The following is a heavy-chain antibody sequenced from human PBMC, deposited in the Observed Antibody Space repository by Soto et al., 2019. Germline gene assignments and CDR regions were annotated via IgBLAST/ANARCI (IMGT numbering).Heavy chain of an antibody. Sequence: QVQLVQSGAEVKKPGASVKVSCKASGYSFTTYGISWVRQAPGQGLEWMGWISTYNGDTDYAQNLQGRVTMTTDTSTPTAEMEMRSLRSADTAVYDCAREGSRPYYYYGMDVWGQGTTVTVSS. D-gene: IGHD2-15*01. CDR1: GYSFTTYG. J-gene: IGHJ6*02. CDR2: ISTYNGDT. V-gene: IGHV1-18*01. CDR3: AREGSRPYYYYGMDV.